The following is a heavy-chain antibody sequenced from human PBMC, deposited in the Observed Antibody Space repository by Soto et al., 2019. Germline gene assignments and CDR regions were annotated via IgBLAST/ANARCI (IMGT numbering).Heavy chain of an antibody. CDR1: GGSISSSSYY. J-gene: IGHJ4*02. Sequence: ASETLSLTCTVSGGSISSSSYYWGWIRQPPGKGLEWIGSIYYSGSTYYNPSLKSRVTISVDTSKNQFSLKLSSVTAADTAVYYCAREMWDLGYCTNGVCPFSFDYWGQGTLVTVSS. D-gene: IGHD2-8*01. CDR2: IYYSGST. CDR3: AREMWDLGYCTNGVCPFSFDY. V-gene: IGHV4-39*07.